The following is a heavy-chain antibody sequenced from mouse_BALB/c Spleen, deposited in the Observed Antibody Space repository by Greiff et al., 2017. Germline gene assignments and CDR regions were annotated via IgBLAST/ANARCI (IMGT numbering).Heavy chain of an antibody. D-gene: IGHD1-2*01. CDR1: GFTFSSYA. CDR2: ISSGGST. J-gene: IGHJ3*01. Sequence: EVKLMESGGGLVKPGGSLKLSCAASGFTFSSYAMSWVRQTPEKRLEWVASISSGGSTYYPDSVKGRFTISRDNARNILYLQMSSLRSEDTAMYYCARGGYYGTWFAYWGQGTLVTVSA. CDR3: ARGGYYGTWFAY. V-gene: IGHV5-6-5*01.